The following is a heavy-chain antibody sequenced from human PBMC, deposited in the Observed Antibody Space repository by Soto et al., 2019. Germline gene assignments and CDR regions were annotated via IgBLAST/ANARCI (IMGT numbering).Heavy chain of an antibody. Sequence: FTSYYMHWVRQAPGQGLEWMGIINHSGSTNYNPSLKSRVTISVDTSKNQFSLKLSSVTAADTAVYYCARRLGGIAAALNWFDPWGQGTLVTVSS. V-gene: IGHV4-34*01. CDR1: FTSYY. D-gene: IGHD6-13*01. J-gene: IGHJ5*02. CDR2: INHSGST. CDR3: ARRLGGIAAALNWFDP.